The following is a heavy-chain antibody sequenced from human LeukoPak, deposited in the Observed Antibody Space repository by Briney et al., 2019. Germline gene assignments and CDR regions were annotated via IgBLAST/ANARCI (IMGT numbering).Heavy chain of an antibody. CDR1: GFTFSDFA. J-gene: IGHJ4*02. Sequence: GSLRLSCKVSGFTFSDFAMTWVRQAPGKGLEWVGFIRRRSYSGTPGYAASVRGRFTISIDDSKNIAFLQMNNLKTEDTAIYYCSRDSHGDDVFDYWGQGAVVTVSS. CDR3: SRDSHGDDVFDY. CDR2: IRRRSYSGTP. D-gene: IGHD3-3*01. V-gene: IGHV3-49*04.